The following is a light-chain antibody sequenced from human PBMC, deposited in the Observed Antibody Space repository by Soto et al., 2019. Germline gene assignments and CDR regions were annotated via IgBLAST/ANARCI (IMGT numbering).Light chain of an antibody. CDR2: SDN. J-gene: IGLJ2*01. CDR3: AAWDVSLVV. CDR1: SSNIGTNT. V-gene: IGLV1-44*01. Sequence: QSVLTQPPSASGTPGQRVTISCSGSSSNIGTNTVIWYQQLPGAAPRLLIYSDNQRPSGVPDRFSGSKSGTSASLAISGLQPEDEADYYCAAWDVSLVVFGGGTQLPS.